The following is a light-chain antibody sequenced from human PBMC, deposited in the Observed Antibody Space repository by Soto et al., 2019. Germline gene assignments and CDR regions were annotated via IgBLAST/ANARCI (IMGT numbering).Light chain of an antibody. CDR1: QSVSSS. Sequence: EIVMTQSPATLSVSPGERATLSCRASQSVSSSLAWYQQKPGQAPRLLIYGAATRATGIPARFSGSGSGTEFTLTISSLQSEDFAIYYCQHYNNPPPYTFGQGTKLE. CDR3: QHYNNPPPYT. V-gene: IGKV3-15*01. J-gene: IGKJ2*01. CDR2: GAA.